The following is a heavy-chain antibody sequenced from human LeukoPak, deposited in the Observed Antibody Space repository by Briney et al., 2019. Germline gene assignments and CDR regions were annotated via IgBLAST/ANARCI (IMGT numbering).Heavy chain of an antibody. CDR1: GFTFSNAW. J-gene: IGHJ4*02. D-gene: IGHD2-2*01. CDR2: IKSKIDGGTT. V-gene: IGHV3-15*01. CDR3: ASVYCSSTSCYGDY. Sequence: GGSLRLSCAASGFTFSNAWMSWVRQAPGKGLEWVGRIKSKIDGGTTDYAAPVKGRFTISRDNAKNSLYLQMNSLRAEDTAVYYCASVYCSSTSCYGDYWGQGTLVTVSS.